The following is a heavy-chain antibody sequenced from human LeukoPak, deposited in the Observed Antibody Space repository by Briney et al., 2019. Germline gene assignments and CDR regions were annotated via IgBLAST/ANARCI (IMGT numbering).Heavy chain of an antibody. J-gene: IGHJ5*02. CDR2: IRRSSGPI. Sequence: GGSLRLSCAASEFTFSSYSMNWVRQAPGKGLEWVSYIRRSSGPIYYADSVKGRFTISRDNAKNSLYLQMNSLRDEDTAVYYCVRGTYCGGDCYSSWFDPWGQGTLVTVSS. D-gene: IGHD2-21*02. V-gene: IGHV3-48*02. CDR3: VRGTYCGGDCYSSWFDP. CDR1: EFTFSSYS.